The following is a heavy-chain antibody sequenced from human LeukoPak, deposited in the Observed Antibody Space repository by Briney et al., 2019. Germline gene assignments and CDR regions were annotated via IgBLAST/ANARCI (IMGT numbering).Heavy chain of an antibody. Sequence: SQTLSLTCAISGDSVSSNSATWNWIRQSPSRGLEWLGRTYYRSKWYNDYVASVKSRITINPDTSKNQFSLQLNSVTPEDTAVYYCARGSSGSRVSLFEYWGQGTLVTVSS. D-gene: IGHD3-22*01. CDR1: GDSVSSNSAT. J-gene: IGHJ4*02. CDR2: TYYRSKWYN. CDR3: ARGSSGSRVSLFEY. V-gene: IGHV6-1*01.